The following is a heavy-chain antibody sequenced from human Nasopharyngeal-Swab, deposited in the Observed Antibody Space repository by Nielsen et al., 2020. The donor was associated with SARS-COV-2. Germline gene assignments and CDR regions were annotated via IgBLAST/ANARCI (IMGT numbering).Heavy chain of an antibody. J-gene: IGHJ4*02. Sequence: GGSLRLSCKGSGSSFTSYGIGWLRQMPGKGLDWMGIIYPGDSDTRYSPSFQGQVTISADKSISTAYLQWSSLKAPDIAMYYCARIPSTLPDYWGQGTLVTVSS. V-gene: IGHV5-51*01. CDR2: IYPGDSDT. CDR1: GSSFTSYG. CDR3: ARIPSTLPDY. D-gene: IGHD5/OR15-5a*01.